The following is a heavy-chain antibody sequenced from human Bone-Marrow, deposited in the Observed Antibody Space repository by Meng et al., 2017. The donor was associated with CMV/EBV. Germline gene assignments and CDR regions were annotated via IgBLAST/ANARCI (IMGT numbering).Heavy chain of an antibody. J-gene: IGHJ6*02. Sequence: LSLTCAASGFTFSDYYMNWVRQAPGKGLEWVSSISSSSTIYYADSVKGRFTISRDNSKNTLYLQMNSLRVEDTAVYYCARDLGSRYFDWLLYGMDVWGQGTTVTVSS. CDR1: GFTFSDYY. V-gene: IGHV3-69-1*01. D-gene: IGHD3-9*01. CDR2: ISSSSTI. CDR3: ARDLGSRYFDWLLYGMDV.